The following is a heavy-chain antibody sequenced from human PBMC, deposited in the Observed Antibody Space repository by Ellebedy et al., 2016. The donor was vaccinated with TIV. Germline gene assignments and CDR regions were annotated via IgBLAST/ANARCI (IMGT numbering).Heavy chain of an antibody. CDR1: GFSFGVNW. CDR3: ARDQWLGRAYYFDS. D-gene: IGHD6-19*01. CDR2: IKGDGSGT. V-gene: IGHV3-74*01. J-gene: IGHJ4*02. Sequence: GESLKISCAASGFSFGVNWMNWVRQAPGKGLVWVSRIKGDGSGTTYADSVKGRFTISRDNAKNSLYVQMNSLRDEDTAVYYCARDQWLGRAYYFDSWGQGTLVTVSS.